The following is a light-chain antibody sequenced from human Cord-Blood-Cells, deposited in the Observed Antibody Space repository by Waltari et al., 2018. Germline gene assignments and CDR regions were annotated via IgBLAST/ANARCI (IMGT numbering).Light chain of an antibody. J-gene: IGLJ2*01. V-gene: IGLV3-16*01. CDR3: LSADSSGTYRV. CDR2: KDS. CDR1: ALPKKY. Sequence: SYELTQPPSVSVSLGQMARITCSGEALPKKYAYWYQQKPGQFPVLVIYKDSERPSGNPERFSGSSSGTIVTLTISGVQAEDEADYYCLSADSSGTYRVFGGGTKLTVL.